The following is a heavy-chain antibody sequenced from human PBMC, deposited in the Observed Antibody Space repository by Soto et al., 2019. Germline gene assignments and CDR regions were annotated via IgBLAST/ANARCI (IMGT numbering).Heavy chain of an antibody. J-gene: IGHJ4*02. CDR3: AHTHYDFWSGYYDY. D-gene: IGHD3-3*01. CDR1: GFSLSTSGVS. Sequence: GPTLVHPTPPLTLTCTLYGFSLSTSGVSVGWIRQPPGKALEWLALIYWDDDKRYSPSLKSRLTITKDTSKNQVVLTMTNMDPVDTATYYCAHTHYDFWSGYYDYWGQGTLVTVSS. V-gene: IGHV2-5*02. CDR2: IYWDDDK.